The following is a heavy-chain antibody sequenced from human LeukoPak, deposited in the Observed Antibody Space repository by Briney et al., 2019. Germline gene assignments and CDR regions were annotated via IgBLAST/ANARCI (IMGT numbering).Heavy chain of an antibody. CDR1: GFTFCRYE. CDR2: ISSSGSTI. D-gene: IGHD3-16*01. Sequence: AGGSLTLSCAASGFTFCRYEVNWVRHAPGKALECVSYISSSGSTIYYAASEEGRITISRDNAKTSLYLIMNSMRAEDTSVYYCARRTLGGDHYFDYWGQGTLVTVSS. J-gene: IGHJ4*02. CDR3: ARRTLGGDHYFDY. V-gene: IGHV3-48*03.